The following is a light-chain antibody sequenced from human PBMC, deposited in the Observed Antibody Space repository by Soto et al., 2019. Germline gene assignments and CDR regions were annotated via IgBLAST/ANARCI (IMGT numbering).Light chain of an antibody. CDR1: SSNLGANYH. CDR2: GST. CDR3: QSYDNNLSGGV. V-gene: IGLV1-40*01. Sequence: QPVLTQPPSVSGAPGQRVTISCTGSSSNLGANYHVHWYQQLPGRAPKLLIYGSTNRPSGVPDRISGSKSGTSASLAITGLQAEDEADDYCQSYDNNLSGGVFGGGTKLTVL. J-gene: IGLJ3*02.